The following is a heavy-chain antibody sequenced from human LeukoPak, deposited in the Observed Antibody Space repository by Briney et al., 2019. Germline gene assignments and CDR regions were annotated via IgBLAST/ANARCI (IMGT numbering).Heavy chain of an antibody. D-gene: IGHD6-19*01. CDR2: ISAYNGNT. CDR3: ARGVALQPSIAVAALLDY. Sequence: ASVKVSCKASGYTFTSYGISWVRQAPGQGLEWMGWISAYNGNTDYAQKLQGRVTMTTDTSTSTAYMEPRSLRSDDTAVYYCARGVALQPSIAVAALLDYWGQGTLVTVSS. V-gene: IGHV1-18*01. J-gene: IGHJ4*02. CDR1: GYTFTSYG.